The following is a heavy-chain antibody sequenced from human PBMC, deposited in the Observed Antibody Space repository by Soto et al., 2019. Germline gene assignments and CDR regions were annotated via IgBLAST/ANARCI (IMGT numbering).Heavy chain of an antibody. J-gene: IGHJ6*02. CDR2: INSDGSST. CDR3: AGHYYYYGMDV. Sequence: EVQLVESGGGLVQPGGSLRLSCAASGFTFSSYWMHWVRQAPGKGLVWVSRINSDGSSTSYADSVKGRFTISRDNAKNTLYLQMNRLRAEDTAVYYCAGHYYYYGMDVWGQGTTVTVSS. V-gene: IGHV3-74*01. CDR1: GFTFSSYW.